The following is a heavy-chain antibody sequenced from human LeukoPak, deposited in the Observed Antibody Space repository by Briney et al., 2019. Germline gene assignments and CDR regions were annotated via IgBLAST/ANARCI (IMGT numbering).Heavy chain of an antibody. CDR2: IYYSGST. J-gene: IGHJ6*03. CDR3: ARARNWNIPRVGYYYYYMDV. Sequence: SETLSLTCTVSGGSISSSSYYWGWIRQPPGKGLEWIGSIYYSGSTYYNPSLKSRVTISVDTSKNQFSLKLSSVTAADTAVYYCARARNWNIPRVGYYYYYMDVWGKGTTVTVSS. D-gene: IGHD1/OR15-1a*01. CDR1: GGSISSSSYY. V-gene: IGHV4-39*07.